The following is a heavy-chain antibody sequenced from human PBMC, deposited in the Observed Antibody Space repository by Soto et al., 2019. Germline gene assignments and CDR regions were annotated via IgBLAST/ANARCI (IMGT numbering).Heavy chain of an antibody. J-gene: IGHJ4*02. V-gene: IGHV4-39*01. CDR1: GGSISSSSYY. CDR2: IYYSGST. D-gene: IGHD2-2*02. Sequence: QLQLQESGPGLVKPSETLSLTCTVSGGSISSSSYYWGWIRQPPGKGLEWIGSIYYSGSTYYNPSLKSRVTISVDTSKNQFSLKLSSVTAADTAVYYCEEQLLYSALDYWGQGTLVTVSS. CDR3: EEQLLYSALDY.